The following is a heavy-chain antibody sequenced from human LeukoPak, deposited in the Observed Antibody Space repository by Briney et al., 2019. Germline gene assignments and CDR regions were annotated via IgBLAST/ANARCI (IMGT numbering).Heavy chain of an antibody. CDR3: ARTVGFTNYGMDV. J-gene: IGHJ6*02. D-gene: IGHD3-3*01. V-gene: IGHV3-48*03. CDR2: ISSSGSTK. CDR1: GFTFTSYE. Sequence: GGSLRLSCAASGFTFTSYEMSWVRQAPGKGLEWVSYISSSGSTKYYADSVKGRFTISRDNAKNSLYLQMNSLRAEDTSVYYCARTVGFTNYGMDVWGQGTTVTVSS.